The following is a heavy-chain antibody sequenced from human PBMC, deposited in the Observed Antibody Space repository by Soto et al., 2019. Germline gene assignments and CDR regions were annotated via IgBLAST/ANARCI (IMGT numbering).Heavy chain of an antibody. CDR3: VKERYAQLWLEDYGMDV. J-gene: IGHJ6*02. CDR2: ISYDGTDK. Sequence: QVQLVESGGGVVQPGRSLRLSCAASGFTFSSYGIHWVRQAPGKGLEWVARISYDGTDKYYADSVKGRFTISRDNSKNTLYLQMSSLGHEETAVYYCVKERYAQLWLEDYGMDVWGQGTTVTV. D-gene: IGHD5-18*01. V-gene: IGHV3-30*18. CDR1: GFTFSSYG.